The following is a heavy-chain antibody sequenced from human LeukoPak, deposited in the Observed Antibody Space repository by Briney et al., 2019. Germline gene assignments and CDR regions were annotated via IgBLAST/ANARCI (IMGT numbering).Heavy chain of an antibody. CDR1: GGSISSYY. Sequence: SETLSLTCTVSGGSISSYYWSWIRQPPGKGLEWIGYFYYSGSTNYNPSLKSRVTISVDTSKNQFSLKLTSVTAADTAVYYCAREGGPYRPLDYSGQGTLVTVAS. J-gene: IGHJ4*02. CDR2: FYYSGST. V-gene: IGHV4-59*12. CDR3: AREGGPYRPLDY.